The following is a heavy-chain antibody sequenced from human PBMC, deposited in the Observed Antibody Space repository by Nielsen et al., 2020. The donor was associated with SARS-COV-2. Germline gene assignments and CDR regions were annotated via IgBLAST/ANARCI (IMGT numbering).Heavy chain of an antibody. CDR3: ARHSHRHGHWSFDF. J-gene: IGHJ4*02. CDR1: GDSFANYW. CDR2: IDPSDSYS. V-gene: IGHV5-10-1*01. Sequence: GESRKISCKGSGDSFANYWITWVRQMPGKGLEWVGRIDPSDSYSSYSPSFQGHVTISVDKSITTAYLQWSGLKASDTAMYYCARHSHRHGHWSFDFWGQGTLVTVSS. D-gene: IGHD2-8*01.